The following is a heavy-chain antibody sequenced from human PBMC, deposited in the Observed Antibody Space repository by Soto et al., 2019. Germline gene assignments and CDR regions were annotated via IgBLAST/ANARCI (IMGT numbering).Heavy chain of an antibody. D-gene: IGHD6-19*01. CDR3: AKGDRISAGRCLFDY. V-gene: IGHV3-9*01. Sequence: EVQLVESGGGLVQPGRSLRLSCAASGFTFDDYAMHWVRQAPGKGLEWVSGISWNSGSIGYADSVKGRFTISRDNAKNSLYLEMNSLRAEDTALYYCAKGDRISAGRCLFDYWGQVTLVTVSS. CDR2: ISWNSGSI. CDR1: GFTFDDYA. J-gene: IGHJ4*02.